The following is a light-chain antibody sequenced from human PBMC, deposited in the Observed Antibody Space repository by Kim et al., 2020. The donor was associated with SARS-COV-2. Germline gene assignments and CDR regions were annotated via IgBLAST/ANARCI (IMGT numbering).Light chain of an antibody. J-gene: IGLJ3*02. CDR3: QVWDSSSDHPGWV. CDR2: YDS. CDR1: NIGSKS. Sequence: GKTARIPCGGNNIGSKSVHWYQQKPGQAPVLVIYYDSDRPSGIPERFSGSNSGNTATLTISRVEAGDEADYYCQVWDSSSDHPGWVFGGGTQLTVL. V-gene: IGLV3-21*04.